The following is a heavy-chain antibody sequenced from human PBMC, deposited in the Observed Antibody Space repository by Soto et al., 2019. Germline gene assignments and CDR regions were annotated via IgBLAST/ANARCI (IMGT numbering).Heavy chain of an antibody. CDR3: AKAFDGSGYIYESAFDY. V-gene: IGHV3-33*06. CDR1: GFTFSSYG. CDR2: VCGPGRSV. D-gene: IGHD3-22*01. J-gene: IGHJ4*02. Sequence: GGSLRLSCAASGFTFSSYGMHWVRQAPGKGLEWVAAVCGPGRSVYYPDSVKGRFTISRDNSKNTVDLQMNGLRAEDTALYYCAKAFDGSGYIYESAFDYWGQGTLVTVSS.